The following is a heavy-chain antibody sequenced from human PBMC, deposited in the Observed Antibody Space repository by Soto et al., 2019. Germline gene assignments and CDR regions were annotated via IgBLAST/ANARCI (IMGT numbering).Heavy chain of an antibody. CDR3: ARGAPGATPNSDFDF. Sequence: LQLQESGPGLVKPSETLSLTCSVSGASINNTSYYWGWIRQSPVKGLEWLGNIYFSGTAYSTPSLSSRLTMSDDTSKNHISLRLTSMTAADTCVYYCARGAPGATPNSDFDFWGQGTLVTVSS. CDR2: IYFSGTA. D-gene: IGHD1-26*01. J-gene: IGHJ4*02. V-gene: IGHV4-39*01. CDR1: GASINNTSYY.